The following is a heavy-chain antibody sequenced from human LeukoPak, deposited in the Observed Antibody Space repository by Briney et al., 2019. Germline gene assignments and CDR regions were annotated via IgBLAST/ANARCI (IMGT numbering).Heavy chain of an antibody. CDR1: GFTFSSYA. CDR3: AGGGRFPSLLLVY. Sequence: GGSLRLSCAASGFTFSSYAMSWVRQAPGKGLEWVSAISGSGGSTYYADSVKGRFTISRDNSKNTLYLQMNSLRAEDTAVYYCAGGGRFPSLLLVYWGQGTLVTVSS. V-gene: IGHV3-23*01. CDR2: ISGSGGST. J-gene: IGHJ4*02. D-gene: IGHD3-10*01.